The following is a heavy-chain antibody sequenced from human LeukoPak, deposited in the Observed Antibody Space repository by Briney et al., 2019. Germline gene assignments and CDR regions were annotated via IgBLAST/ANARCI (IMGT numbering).Heavy chain of an antibody. CDR3: AASVAGLDY. D-gene: IGHD6-19*01. J-gene: IGHJ4*02. V-gene: IGHV3-43*02. Sequence: GGSLRLSCAASGFTFDDYAMHWVRQDPGKGLEWVSLISGDGGSTYYADSVKGRFTISRDNSKNSLYLQMNSLRTEDTALYYCAASVAGLDYWGQGTLVTVSS. CDR2: ISGDGGST. CDR1: GFTFDDYA.